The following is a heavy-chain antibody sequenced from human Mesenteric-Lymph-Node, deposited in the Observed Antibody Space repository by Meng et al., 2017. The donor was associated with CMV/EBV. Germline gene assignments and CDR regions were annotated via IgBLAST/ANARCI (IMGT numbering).Heavy chain of an antibody. Sequence: ASVKVSCKAFGYTFTSYYMHWVRQAPGQGLEWMGIINPSGGSTIYAQKFQGRVTMTRDTSTSTVYMEVSSLRSEDTAVYYCAGSKDTAMVYFDYWGQGTLVTVSS. V-gene: IGHV1-46*01. CDR3: AGSKDTAMVYFDY. CDR2: INPSGGST. CDR1: GYTFTSYY. D-gene: IGHD5-18*01. J-gene: IGHJ4*02.